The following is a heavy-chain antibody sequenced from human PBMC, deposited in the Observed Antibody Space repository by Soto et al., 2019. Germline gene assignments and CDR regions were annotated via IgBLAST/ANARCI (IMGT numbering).Heavy chain of an antibody. V-gene: IGHV4-59*06. CDR1: GGSILSYY. Sequence: SETLSLTCTVSGGSILSYYWSWIRQPPGKGLEWIGYIHNSGTTYNNPSLESRLIISVDTSKNQFSLRLSSVTAADTAVYYCAHSLLSFYYNGLVGWCQGINVSVS. J-gene: IGHJ6*02. D-gene: IGHD1-26*01. CDR2: IHNSGTT. CDR3: AHSLLSFYYNGLVG.